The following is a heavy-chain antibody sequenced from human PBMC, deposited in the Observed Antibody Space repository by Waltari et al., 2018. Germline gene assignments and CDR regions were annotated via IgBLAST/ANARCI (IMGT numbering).Heavy chain of an antibody. CDR1: GYTVNNYD. J-gene: IGHJ4*02. Sequence: QVQLVQSGAEVKKPGASVKVYCTASGYTVNNYDIIWLRQATGQGLEWMGWMNPELGNSGYAQKFRGRVSMTGTTTMYLELTSLTSEDTAVYYCGRGAKYQKSLRIDYWGQGTLVTVSS. D-gene: IGHD2-8*01. CDR2: MNPELGNS. CDR3: GRGAKYQKSLRIDY. V-gene: IGHV1-8*01.